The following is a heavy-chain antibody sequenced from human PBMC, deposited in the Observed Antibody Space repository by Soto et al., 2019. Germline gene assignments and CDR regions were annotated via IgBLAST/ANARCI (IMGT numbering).Heavy chain of an antibody. J-gene: IGHJ4*02. D-gene: IGHD6-13*01. CDR2: ISPVFGTA. CDR3: ARGQQGQQPTLYYFDY. V-gene: IGHV1-69*01. Sequence: QVQLVQSGAEVKKPGSSVKVSCKASGSTFHNYATTWVRQAPGQGLEWMGGISPVFGTATYAQKFQGRLTISADESTTTVYMELSRLTSEDTAVYFCARGQQGQQPTLYYFDYWGQGTLVTVSS. CDR1: GSTFHNYA.